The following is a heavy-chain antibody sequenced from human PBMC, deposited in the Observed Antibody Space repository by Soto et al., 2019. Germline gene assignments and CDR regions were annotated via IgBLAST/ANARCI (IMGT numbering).Heavy chain of an antibody. J-gene: IGHJ4*02. D-gene: IGHD3-22*01. Sequence: GGSRSLSCAASGFTPSDYYMSWIRQAPGKVLEWVSYISSSSSYTNYADSVKGRFTISRDNAKNSLYLQMNSLRAEDTAVYYCAKVYDSSGYHSGWYFDYWGQGTLVTVSS. CDR3: AKVYDSSGYHSGWYFDY. CDR2: ISSSSSYT. V-gene: IGHV3-11*06. CDR1: GFTPSDYY.